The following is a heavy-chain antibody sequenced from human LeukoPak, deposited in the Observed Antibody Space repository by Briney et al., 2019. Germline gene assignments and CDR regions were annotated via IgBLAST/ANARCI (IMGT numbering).Heavy chain of an antibody. CDR3: VRDKGDDVGHT. V-gene: IGHV3-66*01. CDR1: GVTVSSNY. J-gene: IGHJ4*02. CDR2: IYSGGST. D-gene: IGHD3-16*01. Sequence: PGGSLRLSCAASGVTVSSNYMSWVRQAPGKGLEWVSVIYSGGSTFHADSVKGRFTISRDNSKNTLYLQMNRLSPEDTAVYYCVRDKGDDVGHTWGQGTPVTVSP.